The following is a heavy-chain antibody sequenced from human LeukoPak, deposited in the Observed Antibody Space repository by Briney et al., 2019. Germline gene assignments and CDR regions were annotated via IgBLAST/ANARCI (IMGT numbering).Heavy chain of an antibody. CDR3: ARGPARFYSYGSYYYYYMDV. V-gene: IGHV4-34*01. J-gene: IGHJ6*03. CDR2: INHSGST. CDR1: GGSFSGYY. Sequence: PSETLSLTCAVYGGSFSGYYWSWIRQPPGKGLEWIAEINHSGSTNYNPSLKYRVTIAVDTSNNQFSLKQSSVTDTDTAVYYCARGPARFYSYGSYYYYYMDVWGKGTTVTVSS. D-gene: IGHD5-18*01.